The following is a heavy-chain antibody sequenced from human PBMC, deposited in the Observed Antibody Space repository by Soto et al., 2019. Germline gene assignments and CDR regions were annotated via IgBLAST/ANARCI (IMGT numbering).Heavy chain of an antibody. CDR1: GGSISSGSSY. J-gene: IGHJ3*02. D-gene: IGHD3-3*01. CDR2: IYYLGNT. CDR3: ARDRALYYDFWSAKSADAFDI. V-gene: IGHV4-39*02. Sequence: SETLSLTCTVSGGSISSGSSYWGWIRQPPGKGLEWIGSIYYLGNTYYNPSLGGRVSISVDTSKNQFSLKLKSVTAADTAVFYFARDRALYYDFWSAKSADAFDIWGQGTMVTVSS.